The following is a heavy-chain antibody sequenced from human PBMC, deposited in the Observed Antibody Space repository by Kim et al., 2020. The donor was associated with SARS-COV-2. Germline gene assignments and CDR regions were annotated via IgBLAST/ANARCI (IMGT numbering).Heavy chain of an antibody. V-gene: IGHV1-46*01. Sequence: ASVKVSCKASGYTFTSYYMHWVRQAPGQGLEWMGIINPSGGSTSYAQKFQGRVTMTRDTSTSTVYMELSSLRSEDTAVYYCARDQRFVVVPAAIGYYYYGMDVWGQGTTVTVSS. CDR1: GYTFTSYY. J-gene: IGHJ6*02. CDR2: INPSGGST. CDR3: ARDQRFVVVPAAIGYYYYGMDV. D-gene: IGHD2-2*02.